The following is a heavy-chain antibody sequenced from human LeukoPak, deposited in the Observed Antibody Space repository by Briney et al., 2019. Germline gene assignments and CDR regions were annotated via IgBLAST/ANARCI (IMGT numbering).Heavy chain of an antibody. CDR1: GFTFSSYS. J-gene: IGHJ4*02. D-gene: IGHD1-14*01. V-gene: IGHV3-21*04. CDR2: ISSSGTYI. Sequence: NSGGSLRLSCAASGFTFSSYSMNWVRQAPGTGLEWVSSISSSGTYIYYADSVKGRFTISRDNAKNSLFLQMNSLRAEDTAVYYCAKEPDGSYGFDYWGQGTLVTVSS. CDR3: AKEPDGSYGFDY.